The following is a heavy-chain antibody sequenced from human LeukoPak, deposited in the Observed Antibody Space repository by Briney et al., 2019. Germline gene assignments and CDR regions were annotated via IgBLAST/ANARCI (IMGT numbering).Heavy chain of an antibody. CDR3: TRYNVGFES. V-gene: IGHV3-73*01. Sequence: QTGGSLRLPCAASGFTFSGSAMHWVRQASGKGLEWVGRIRSKTNSYATSYAASVKGRFALSRDDSKNTAHLKMNSLKTEDTAVYYCTRYNVGFESWGQGTLVTVSS. CDR1: GFTFSGSA. J-gene: IGHJ4*02. D-gene: IGHD1-1*01. CDR2: IRSKTNSYAT.